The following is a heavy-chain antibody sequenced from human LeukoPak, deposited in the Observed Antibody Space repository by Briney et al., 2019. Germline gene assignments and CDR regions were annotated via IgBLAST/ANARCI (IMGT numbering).Heavy chain of an antibody. CDR2: ISGSGASP. Sequence: GGSLRLSCAASGFTFSSYEMNWVRQAPGKGLEWVSSISGSGASPYYADSVKGRFSISRDNSKNTLYLQMNSLRAEDTAVYYCGRVSSYYYYYMDVWGKGTTVTVSS. J-gene: IGHJ6*03. CDR3: GRVSSYYYYYMDV. V-gene: IGHV3-23*01. CDR1: GFTFSSYE.